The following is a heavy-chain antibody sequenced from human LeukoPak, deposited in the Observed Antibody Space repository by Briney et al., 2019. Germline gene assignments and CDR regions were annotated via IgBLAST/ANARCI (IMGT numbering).Heavy chain of an antibody. D-gene: IGHD5-24*01. Sequence: SVKVSFKASGGRFSIYDFSWVRQAPGQGLEWMGGIIPIFGTPNYAQRFQGRVTITADESMRTAYMELSSLKSEDTAVYYCATDSPSRGYNSAFDSWGQGTLVTVSS. CDR1: GGRFSIYD. V-gene: IGHV1-69*13. CDR3: ATDSPSRGYNSAFDS. J-gene: IGHJ4*02. CDR2: IIPIFGTP.